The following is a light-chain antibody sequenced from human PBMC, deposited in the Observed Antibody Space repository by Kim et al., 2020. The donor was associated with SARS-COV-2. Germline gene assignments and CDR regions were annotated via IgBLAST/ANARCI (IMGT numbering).Light chain of an antibody. CDR1: QSIRTDD. J-gene: IGKJ1*01. CDR2: EAF. V-gene: IGKV3-20*01. CDR3: QQYGRSPT. Sequence: LSPGERATLSCRASQSIRTDDLAWYQQKPGQAPRVLMYEAFIRATDIPDRFSGSGSGTEFTLTISSVEPEDSAVYFCQQYGRSPTFGQGTKVEIK.